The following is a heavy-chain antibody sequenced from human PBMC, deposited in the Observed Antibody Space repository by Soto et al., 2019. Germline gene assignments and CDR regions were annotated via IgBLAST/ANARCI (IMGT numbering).Heavy chain of an antibody. CDR2: IYPGDSDT. Sequence: GESLKISCKGSGYIFSSYWIGWVRQMPGKGLEWMGIIYPGDSDTRYSPSFQGQVTISADKSISTAYLQWSSLKASDTAMYYCASASVAGTSTFDYWGQGTLVTASS. J-gene: IGHJ4*02. D-gene: IGHD6-19*01. CDR1: GYIFSSYW. V-gene: IGHV5-51*01. CDR3: ASASVAGTSTFDY.